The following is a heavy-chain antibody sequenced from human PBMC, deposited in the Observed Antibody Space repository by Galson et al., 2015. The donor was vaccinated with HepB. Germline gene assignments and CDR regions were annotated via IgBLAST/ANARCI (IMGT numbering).Heavy chain of an antibody. Sequence: CAISGDSVSSNHAVWNWTRQSPSRGLGWLGRTYYRSKWIIDYATSVKSRITISPDTSRNQFSLHLSSVTPEDTAVYYCAYGSDVWGQGTAVIVSS. V-gene: IGHV6-1*01. CDR2: TYYRSKWII. CDR3: AYGSDV. J-gene: IGHJ6*02. CDR1: GDSVSSNHAV.